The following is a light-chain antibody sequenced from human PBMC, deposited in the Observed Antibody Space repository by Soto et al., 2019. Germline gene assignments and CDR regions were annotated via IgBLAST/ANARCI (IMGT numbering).Light chain of an antibody. CDR3: RSYAGSNTV. CDR2: EVS. CDR1: SSDVGGYNY. V-gene: IGLV2-8*01. J-gene: IGLJ2*01. Sequence: QSALTQPPSASGSPGQSVTISCTGTSSDVGGYNYVSWYQQHPGKAPKLMIYEVSKRPSGVPDRFSGSNSGNTASLTVSGLQAQDEADYYCRSYAGSNTVFGGGTQLTVL.